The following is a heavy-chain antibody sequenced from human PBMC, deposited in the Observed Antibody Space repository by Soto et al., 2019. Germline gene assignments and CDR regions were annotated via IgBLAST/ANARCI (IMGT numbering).Heavy chain of an antibody. CDR3: AKDPGNYDFWSGYPYYYYYGMDV. D-gene: IGHD3-3*01. J-gene: IGHJ6*02. V-gene: IGHV3-23*01. CDR2: ISGSGGST. Sequence: GGSLRLSCAASGFTFSSYAMSWVRQAPGKGLEWVSAISGSGGSTYYADSVKGRFTISRDNSKNTLYLQMNSLRAEDTAVYYCAKDPGNYDFWSGYPYYYYYGMDVWGQGTTVTVSS. CDR1: GFTFSSYA.